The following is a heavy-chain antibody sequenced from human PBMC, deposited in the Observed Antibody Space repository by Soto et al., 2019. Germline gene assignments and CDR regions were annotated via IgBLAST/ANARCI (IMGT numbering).Heavy chain of an antibody. CDR3: ATSQWLEYYFDS. CDR1: GGSIGSGNYY. V-gene: IGHV4-39*01. D-gene: IGHD6-19*01. CDR2: ISYSGST. J-gene: IGHJ4*02. Sequence: QLQLQESGPGLVKPSETLSLTCTVSGGSIGSGNYYWGWIRQPPGKGLDWIGSISYSGSTHYNSSPKRPVTISVDTSQNQFSLKLTSVTAADTAVYYCATSQWLEYYFDSWGQGTLVTVSS.